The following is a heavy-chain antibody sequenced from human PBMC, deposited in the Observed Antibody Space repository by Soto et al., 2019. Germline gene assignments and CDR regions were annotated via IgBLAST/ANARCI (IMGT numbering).Heavy chain of an antibody. CDR1: GYSFTSYW. V-gene: IGHV5-10-1*01. Sequence: GESLKISCKGSGYSFTSYWISWVRQMPGKGLEWMGRIDPSDSYTNYSPSFQGHVTISADKSISTAYLQWSSLKASDTAMYYCARHLSIAVDFDAFDIWGQGTMVTVSS. D-gene: IGHD6-19*01. CDR2: IDPSDSYT. J-gene: IGHJ3*02. CDR3: ARHLSIAVDFDAFDI.